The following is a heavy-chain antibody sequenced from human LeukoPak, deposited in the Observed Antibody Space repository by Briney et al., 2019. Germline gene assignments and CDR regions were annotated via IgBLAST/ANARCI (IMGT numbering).Heavy chain of an antibody. CDR3: ARVLRPGWYYAMRY. CDR1: GYTFSGHY. V-gene: IGHV1-2*02. Sequence: GASVKVSCKASGYTFSGHYMHWVRQAPGQGLEWMGWINPNSGGTNYAQKFQGRVTMTRDTSISTAYMELSRLRSDDTAVYYCARVLRPGWYYAMRYWGQGTLVTVSS. CDR2: INPNSGGT. D-gene: IGHD6-19*01. J-gene: IGHJ4*02.